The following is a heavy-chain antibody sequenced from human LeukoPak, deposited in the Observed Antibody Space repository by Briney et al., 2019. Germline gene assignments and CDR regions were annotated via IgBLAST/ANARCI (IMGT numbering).Heavy chain of an antibody. J-gene: IGHJ6*02. D-gene: IGHD2-2*01. CDR1: GGTFSSYA. V-gene: IGHV1-69*13. CDR2: IIPIFGTA. CDR3: AIVVVPAATLDPTYYYYGMDV. Sequence: SVKVSCKASGGTFSSYAISWVRHAPGQGLEWMGGIIPIFGTANYAQKFQGRVTITADESRSTAYMELSSLRSEDTAVYYCAIVVVPAATLDPTYYYYGMDVWGQGTTVTVSS.